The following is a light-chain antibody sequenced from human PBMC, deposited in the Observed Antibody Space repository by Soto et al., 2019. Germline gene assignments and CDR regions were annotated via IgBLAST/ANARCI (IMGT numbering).Light chain of an antibody. CDR1: QSVSSSY. CDR3: QQYGSYPVT. V-gene: IGKV3-20*01. CDR2: VAS. Sequence: ENVLTQSPGTLSLSPGERATLSCRASQSVSSSYLAWFQQKSGQAPRLFIYVASSRATGIPDRFSGSGSGTDFTLTISRLEPEDFAVYYCQQYGSYPVTFGRGTKVEIK. J-gene: IGKJ1*01.